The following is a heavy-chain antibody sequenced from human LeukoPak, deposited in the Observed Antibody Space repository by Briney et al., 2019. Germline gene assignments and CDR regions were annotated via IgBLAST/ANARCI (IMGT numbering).Heavy chain of an antibody. CDR3: ATEGTYNDFWSGYLDY. V-gene: IGHV3-7*01. J-gene: IGHJ4*02. D-gene: IGHD3-3*01. CDR1: GFTFSSYW. CDR2: IKQDGSEK. Sequence: GGSLRLSCAASGFTFSSYWMSWVCQAPGKGLEWVANIKQDGSEKYYVGSVKGRFTISRDNARKSLYLQMNSLRAEDTAVYYCATEGTYNDFWSGYLDYWGQGTLVTVSS.